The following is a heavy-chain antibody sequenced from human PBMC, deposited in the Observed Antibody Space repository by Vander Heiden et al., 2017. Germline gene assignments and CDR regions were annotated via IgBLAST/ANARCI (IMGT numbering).Heavy chain of an antibody. J-gene: IGHJ4*02. CDR1: GFTFSSYS. V-gene: IGHV3-21*01. CDR3: ARDSASGTIDY. Sequence: EVQLVGSGGGLVEPGGSLRSSCAASGFTFSSYSMNWDRQAPGKGLEWVSSISSSSSYIYYADSVKGRFTIARDNAKNSLYLQRNSLRAEDTAVYYCARDSASGTIDYWGQRTLVTVSS. CDR2: ISSSSSYI. D-gene: IGHD1-7*01.